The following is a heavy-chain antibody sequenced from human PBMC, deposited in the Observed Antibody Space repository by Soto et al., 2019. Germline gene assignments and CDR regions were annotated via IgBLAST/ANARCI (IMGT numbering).Heavy chain of an antibody. CDR3: ARDRENSGYESGGGDYYYYYMDV. V-gene: IGHV4-59*01. J-gene: IGHJ6*03. CDR1: GGSISSYY. D-gene: IGHD5-12*01. CDR2: IYYSGST. Sequence: SETLSLTCTVSGGSISSYYWSWIRQPPGKGLEWIGYIYYSGSTNYNPSLKSRVTISVDTSKNQFSLKLSSVTAADTAVYYCARDRENSGYESGGGDYYYYYMDVWGKGTTVTVSS.